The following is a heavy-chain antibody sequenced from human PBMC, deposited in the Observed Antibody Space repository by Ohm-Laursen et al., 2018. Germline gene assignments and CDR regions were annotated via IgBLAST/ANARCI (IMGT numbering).Heavy chain of an antibody. CDR3: AKSGGYNYRYYFDY. Sequence: GSLRLSCAASGFTFSDYAISWVRQAPGKGLEWVSAISGSGGSTYYADSVKGRFTISRDNSKNTLFLQMNSLRAEDTAVYYCAKSGGYNYRYYFDYWGQGTLVTVSS. CDR2: ISGSGGST. V-gene: IGHV3-23*01. J-gene: IGHJ4*02. CDR1: GFTFSDYA. D-gene: IGHD5-18*01.